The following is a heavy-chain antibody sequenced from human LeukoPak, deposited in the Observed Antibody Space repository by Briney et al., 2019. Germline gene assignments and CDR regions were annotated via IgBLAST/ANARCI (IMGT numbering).Heavy chain of an antibody. Sequence: PSETLSLTCAVYGGSFSGYYWSWIRQPPGKGLEWIGEINHSGSTNYNPSLKSRVTISVDTSKNQFSLKLSSVTAADTAVYYCARGIGTIFGVVTASFDYWGQGTLVTVSS. CDR3: ARGIGTIFGVVTASFDY. CDR1: GGSFSGYY. J-gene: IGHJ4*02. D-gene: IGHD3-3*01. V-gene: IGHV4-34*01. CDR2: INHSGST.